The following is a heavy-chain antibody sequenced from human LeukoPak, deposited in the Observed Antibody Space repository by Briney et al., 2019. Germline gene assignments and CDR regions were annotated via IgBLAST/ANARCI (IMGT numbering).Heavy chain of an antibody. CDR3: AREPPRPAGTTKARRGAFDP. J-gene: IGHJ5*02. Sequence: GASVKVSCKASGYTFTGYYMHWVRQAPGQGLEWMGWISPNSGGTNYAQKFQGRVTMTRDTSISTAYMELSRLRSDDTAVYYCAREPPRPAGTTKARRGAFDPWGQGTLVTVSS. V-gene: IGHV1-2*02. CDR2: ISPNSGGT. CDR1: GYTFTGYY. D-gene: IGHD1-7*01.